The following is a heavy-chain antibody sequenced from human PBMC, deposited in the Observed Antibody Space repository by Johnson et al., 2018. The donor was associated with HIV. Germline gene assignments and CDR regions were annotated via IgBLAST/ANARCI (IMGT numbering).Heavy chain of an antibody. CDR2: IYSGDST. V-gene: IGHV3-66*01. CDR1: GFTVSSNY. CDR3: AKVVTSSSSWQDDAFDI. J-gene: IGHJ3*02. D-gene: IGHD6-13*01. Sequence: VQLVESGGGLVQPGGSLRLSCAASGFTVSSNYMNWVRQAPGKGLDWVSLIYSGDSTYYADSVKGRFSISRDNSKNTLYLEMNSLRVEDTAVYYCAKVVTSSSSWQDDAFDIWGQGTVVTVSS.